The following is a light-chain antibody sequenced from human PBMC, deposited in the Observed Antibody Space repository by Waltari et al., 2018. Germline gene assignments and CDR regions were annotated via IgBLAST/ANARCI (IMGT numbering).Light chain of an antibody. Sequence: SYDLTQPLSVSVALGQTARITCGGTNIGGKNVHWYQQKPGQAPLLVFYRDKNRPSRIAERFSGSNSENTATLTITGAQGADEADYYCQVWDSSTAVFGGGTQLTVL. V-gene: IGLV3-9*01. CDR1: NIGGKN. CDR3: QVWDSSTAV. CDR2: RDK. J-gene: IGLJ7*01.